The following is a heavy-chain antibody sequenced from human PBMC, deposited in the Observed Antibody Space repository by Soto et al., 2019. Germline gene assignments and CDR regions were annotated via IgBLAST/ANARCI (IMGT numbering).Heavy chain of an antibody. D-gene: IGHD6-13*01. Sequence: PSETLSLTCTVSGGSISSSSYYWGWIRQPPGKGLEWIGSIYYGGSTYYNPSLKSRVTISVDTSKNQFSLKLSSVTAADTAVYYCARQAAAGLYYYYYYGMDVWGQGTTVTVS. V-gene: IGHV4-39*01. CDR3: ARQAAAGLYYYYYYGMDV. J-gene: IGHJ6*02. CDR1: GGSISSSSYY. CDR2: IYYGGST.